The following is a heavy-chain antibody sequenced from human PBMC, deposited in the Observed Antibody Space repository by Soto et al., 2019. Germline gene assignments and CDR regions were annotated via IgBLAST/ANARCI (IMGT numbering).Heavy chain of an antibody. CDR2: LYYSGST. V-gene: IGHV4-39*01. J-gene: IGHJ4*02. CDR1: GDSISRSSYY. CDR3: ARRGSSWAYLEY. D-gene: IGHD6-13*01. Sequence: QLQLQESGPGLVKPSETLSLTCTVSGDSISRSSYYWGWIRQPPGKGLEWIGSLYYSGSTYYNPSLKSRVTISVDTSSNQFSLRLSSVTATDTAVYYCARRGSSWAYLEYWGQGALVTVSS.